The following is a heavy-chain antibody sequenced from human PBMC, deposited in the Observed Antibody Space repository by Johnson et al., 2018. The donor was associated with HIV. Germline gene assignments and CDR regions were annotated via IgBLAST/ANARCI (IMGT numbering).Heavy chain of an antibody. CDR1: GFTVSSNY. J-gene: IGHJ3*02. CDR2: IYSGGST. CDR3: AREGVVGVKDGLI. Sequence: VQLVESGGGLVQPGGSLRLSCAASGFTVSSNYMSWVRQAPGKGLEWVAVIYSGGSTYYADSVKGRFTISRDNSKNTLSLQMNSLRAEDTAVYYCAREGVVGVKDGLIWGQGTMVTVSS. V-gene: IGHV3-66*01. D-gene: IGHD1-26*01.